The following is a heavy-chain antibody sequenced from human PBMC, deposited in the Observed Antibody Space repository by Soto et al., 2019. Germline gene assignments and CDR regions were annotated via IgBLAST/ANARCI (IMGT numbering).Heavy chain of an antibody. CDR3: ARDMRGYCSSTSCYTGQNWFDP. J-gene: IGHJ5*02. D-gene: IGHD2-2*02. CDR1: GGSISSYY. V-gene: IGHV4-4*07. Sequence: SETLSLTCTVSGGSISSYYWSWIRQPAGKGLEWIGRIYTSGSTNYNPSLKSRVTMSVDTSKNQFSLKLSSVTAADTAVYYCARDMRGYCSSTSCYTGQNWFDPWGQGTLVTVSS. CDR2: IYTSGST.